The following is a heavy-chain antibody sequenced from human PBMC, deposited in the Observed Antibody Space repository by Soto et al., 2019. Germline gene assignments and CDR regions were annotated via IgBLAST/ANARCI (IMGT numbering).Heavy chain of an antibody. CDR2: IYYSGST. D-gene: IGHD6-13*01. CDR1: GGSISSSYY. Sequence: QLQLQESGPGLVKPSETLSFTCTVSGGSISSSYYWGWIRQPPGKGLEWIGSIYYSGSTYYNPSLKSRVTISVDTSKNQFSLKLSSVTAADAAVYYCAISSWSSFDYWGQRTPVTVSS. V-gene: IGHV4-39*01. J-gene: IGHJ4*02. CDR3: AISSWSSFDY.